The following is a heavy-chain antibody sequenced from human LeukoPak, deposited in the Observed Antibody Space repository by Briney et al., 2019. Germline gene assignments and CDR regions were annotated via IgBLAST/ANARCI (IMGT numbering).Heavy chain of an antibody. Sequence: SETLFLTCTVSGGSISSHYWSWIRQPPGKGLEWIGYIYYSGSTNYNPSLKSRVTISVDTSKNQFSLKLSSVTAADTAVYYCARGGRVFDYWGQGTLVTVSS. V-gene: IGHV4-59*11. CDR1: GGSISSHY. CDR3: ARGGRVFDY. J-gene: IGHJ4*02. D-gene: IGHD3-16*01. CDR2: IYYSGST.